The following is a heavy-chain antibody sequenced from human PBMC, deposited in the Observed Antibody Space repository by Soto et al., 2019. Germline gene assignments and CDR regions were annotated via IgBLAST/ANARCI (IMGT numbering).Heavy chain of an antibody. J-gene: IGHJ6*02. V-gene: IGHV2-70*13. Sequence: SVPTLVNPTETLTLTCTFSGFSLTSPGMCVSWIRQPPGKALEWLALIERDDDDKYYSTSLKTRLTISKDTRKNQVVLTMANMDPADTGTYYCARSIRGPRRFNGMDVWGQGTTVTVS. CDR3: ARSIRGPRRFNGMDV. CDR1: GFSLTSPGMC. CDR2: IERDDDDK. D-gene: IGHD1-20*01.